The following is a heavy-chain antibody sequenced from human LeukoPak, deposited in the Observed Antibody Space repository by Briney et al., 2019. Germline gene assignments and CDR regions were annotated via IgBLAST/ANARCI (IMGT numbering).Heavy chain of an antibody. J-gene: IGHJ3*02. D-gene: IGHD3-3*01. V-gene: IGHV3-11*04. CDR2: ISSSGSTI. CDR1: GFTFSDYY. CDR3: GRIRGTDAFDI. Sequence: GGSLRLSCAASGFTFSDYYMSWIRQAPGKGLEWVSYISSSGSTIYYADSVKGRFTISRDNAKNSLYLQMNSLRAEYTAVYYCGRIRGTDAFDIWGQGTMVTVSS.